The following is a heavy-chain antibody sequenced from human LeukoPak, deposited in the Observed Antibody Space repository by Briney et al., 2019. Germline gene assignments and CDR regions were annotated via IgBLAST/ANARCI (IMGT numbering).Heavy chain of an antibody. V-gene: IGHV3-23*01. CDR1: GFTFSSYA. Sequence: GGSLRLSCAASGFTFSSYAMSWVRQAPGKGLEWVSAISGSGGSTYYADSVKGRFTISRDDGKNSLYLQMNSLGAEDSAVYYCARAHDFWSGYGGNYMDVWGKGTTVTVSS. CDR3: ARAHDFWSGYGGNYMDV. D-gene: IGHD3-3*01. J-gene: IGHJ6*03. CDR2: ISGSGGST.